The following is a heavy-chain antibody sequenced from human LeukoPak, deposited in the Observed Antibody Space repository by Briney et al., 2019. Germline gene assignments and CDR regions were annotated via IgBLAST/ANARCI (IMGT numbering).Heavy chain of an antibody. CDR2: ISSSSSYI. Sequence: GGSLRLSCAASGFTFSSYSMNWVRPAPGKGLDWVSSISSSSSYIYYADSVKGRFTISRDNAKNSLYLQMNSLRAEDTAVYYCARDWLAVAGTGDYWGQGTLVTVSS. J-gene: IGHJ4*02. D-gene: IGHD6-19*01. CDR3: ARDWLAVAGTGDY. V-gene: IGHV3-21*01. CDR1: GFTFSSYS.